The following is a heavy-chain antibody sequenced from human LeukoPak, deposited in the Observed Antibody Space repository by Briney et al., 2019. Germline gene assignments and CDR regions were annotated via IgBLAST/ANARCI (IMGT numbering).Heavy chain of an antibody. V-gene: IGHV4-61*02. CDR3: ARVFHAYSNYVLDY. CDR1: GGSISSGSYY. Sequence: SETLSLTCTVSGGSISSGSYYWSWIRQPAGKGLEWIERIYSSGSTNYNPSLMSRVPISVDTSQNQFSLTLSSVTAADTAVYYCARVFHAYSNYVLDYWGQGTLVTVSS. CDR2: IYSSGST. J-gene: IGHJ4*02. D-gene: IGHD4-11*01.